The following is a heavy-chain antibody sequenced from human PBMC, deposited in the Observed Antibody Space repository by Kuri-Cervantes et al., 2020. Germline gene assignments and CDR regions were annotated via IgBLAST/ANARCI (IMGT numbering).Heavy chain of an antibody. V-gene: IGHV3-74*01. D-gene: IGHD6-19*01. Sequence: GGSLRLSCAASGFTFSSYWMHWVRQAPGKGLVWVSRINSDGSSTSYADSVKGRFTISRGNAKNTLYLQMNSLRAEDTAVYYCARAIAVAGAFDIWGQGTMVTVSS. CDR3: ARAIAVAGAFDI. CDR1: GFTFSSYW. J-gene: IGHJ3*02. CDR2: INSDGSST.